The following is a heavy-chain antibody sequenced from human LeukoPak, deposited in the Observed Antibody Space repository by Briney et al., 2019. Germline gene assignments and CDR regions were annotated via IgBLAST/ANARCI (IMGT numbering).Heavy chain of an antibody. CDR3: ARRTGSYFGQFDY. V-gene: IGHV4-59*01. Sequence: PSETLSLTCTVSGGSISSYYWNWIRQPPGKGLEWIGYIYYSGSANYNPSLTSRITISVDTSKNKFSLRLRSVTAADTAIYYCARRTGSYFGQFDYWGQGTLVTVSS. CDR2: IYYSGSA. CDR1: GGSISSYY. D-gene: IGHD3-10*01. J-gene: IGHJ4*02.